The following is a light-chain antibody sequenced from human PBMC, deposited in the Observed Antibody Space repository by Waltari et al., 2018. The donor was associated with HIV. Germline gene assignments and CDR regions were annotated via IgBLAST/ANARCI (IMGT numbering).Light chain of an antibody. Sequence: DIHLTQSPSSVSASVGDRVTITCRASQGISSWLAWYQQKPGKAPNLLIYAASTLQSGVPSRFSGSISGTDFTLTINSLQPEDFATYYCQQADSFQITFGQGTRLDLK. J-gene: IGKJ5*01. CDR1: QGISSW. CDR2: AAS. CDR3: QQADSFQIT. V-gene: IGKV1D-12*01.